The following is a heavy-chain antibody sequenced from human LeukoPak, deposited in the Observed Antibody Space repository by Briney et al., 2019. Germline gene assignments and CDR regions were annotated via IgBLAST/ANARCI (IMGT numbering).Heavy chain of an antibody. CDR1: GXIVTNNY. CDR2: VYSGGST. V-gene: IGHV3-66*01. D-gene: IGHD2-8*01. CDR3: ARDPPAVLIDTYG. J-gene: IGHJ4*02. Sequence: GGSLRPSCTASGXIVTNNYINWVRQAPGKGLEWVSLVYSGGSTYYADSVKGRFTISRDNSKNMVYLQMNSLRAEDTAMYYCARDPPAVLIDTYGWGQGTLVTVSS.